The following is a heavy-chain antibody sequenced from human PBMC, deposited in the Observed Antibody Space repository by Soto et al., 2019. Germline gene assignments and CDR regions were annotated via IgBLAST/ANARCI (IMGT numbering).Heavy chain of an antibody. D-gene: IGHD3-9*01. J-gene: IGHJ4*02. CDR2: IYYSGST. CDR3: ARLDRAYYFDY. V-gene: IGHV4-59*08. CDR1: GGSISSYY. Sequence: PSETLSLTCTVSGGSISSYYWSWIRQPPGKGLEWIGYIYYSGSTNYNPSLKSRVTISVDTSKNQFSLKLSSVTAADTAVYYCARLDRAYYFDYWGQGTLVTVSS.